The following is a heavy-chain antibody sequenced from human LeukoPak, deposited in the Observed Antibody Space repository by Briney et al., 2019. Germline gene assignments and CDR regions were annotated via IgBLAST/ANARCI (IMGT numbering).Heavy chain of an antibody. Sequence: SQTLSLTCTVSGGSISSGSYYWSWIRQPAGKGLEWIGRIYTSGSTNYNPSLKSRVTISVDTSKNQFSLKLSSVTAADTAVYYCARNPRDVFDPWGQGTLVTVSS. J-gene: IGHJ5*02. V-gene: IGHV4-61*02. CDR2: IYTSGST. CDR3: ARNPRDVFDP. CDR1: GGSISSGSYY.